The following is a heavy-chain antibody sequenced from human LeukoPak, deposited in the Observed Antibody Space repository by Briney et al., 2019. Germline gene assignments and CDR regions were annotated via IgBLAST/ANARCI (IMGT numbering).Heavy chain of an antibody. Sequence: GGSLRLSCAASGFTFSNYAMSWVRQAPGKGLEWVSAISGNGDITYYTDSVKGRFTISRDNAKNSLYLQMNSLRDEDTAVYYCASSGSYRFDYWGQGTLVTVSS. V-gene: IGHV3-23*01. CDR3: ASSGSYRFDY. D-gene: IGHD1-26*01. CDR2: ISGNGDIT. J-gene: IGHJ4*02. CDR1: GFTFSNYA.